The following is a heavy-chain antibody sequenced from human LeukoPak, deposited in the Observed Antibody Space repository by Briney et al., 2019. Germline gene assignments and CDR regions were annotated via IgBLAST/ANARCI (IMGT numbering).Heavy chain of an antibody. CDR3: ARQSGYSSGYGFDY. V-gene: IGHV4-59*01. Sequence: SETLSLTCTVSGGSISSYHWSWIRQPPGKGLEWIGNIYYSGSTKYNPSLKSRVTISVDTSKNQFSLKLSSVTAADTAVYYCARQSGYSSGYGFDYWGQGTLVTVSS. J-gene: IGHJ4*02. CDR1: GGSISSYH. CDR2: IYYSGST. D-gene: IGHD6-19*01.